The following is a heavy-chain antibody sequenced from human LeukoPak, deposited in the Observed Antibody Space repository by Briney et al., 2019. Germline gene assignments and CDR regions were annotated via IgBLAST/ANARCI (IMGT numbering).Heavy chain of an antibody. Sequence: SVKVSCKASGGTLSSYAISWVRQAPGQGLEWMGGIIPIFGTANYAQKFQGRVTITADESTSTAYMELSSLRSEDTAVYYCARGYTVTQYYYYGMDVWGQGTTVTVSS. CDR1: GGTLSSYA. D-gene: IGHD4-11*01. CDR3: ARGYTVTQYYYYGMDV. J-gene: IGHJ6*02. V-gene: IGHV1-69*13. CDR2: IIPIFGTA.